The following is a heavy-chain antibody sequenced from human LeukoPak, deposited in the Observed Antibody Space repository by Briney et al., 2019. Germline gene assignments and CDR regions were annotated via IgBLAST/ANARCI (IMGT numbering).Heavy chain of an antibody. Sequence: GGSLRLSCSASGFTFSSYAVHWVRQAPGKGLEYVSGISNYGGSTYYADSVKGRFTISRDNSKNSLYLQMNSLRTENTALYYCAKDRTPYYDILTGSMDYWGQGTLVTVSS. CDR3: AKDRTPYYDILTGSMDY. D-gene: IGHD3-9*01. CDR1: GFTFSSYA. V-gene: IGHV3-64*04. CDR2: ISNYGGST. J-gene: IGHJ4*02.